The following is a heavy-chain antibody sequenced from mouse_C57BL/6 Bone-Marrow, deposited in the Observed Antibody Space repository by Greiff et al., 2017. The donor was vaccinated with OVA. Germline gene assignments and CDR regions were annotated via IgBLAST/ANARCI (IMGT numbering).Heavy chain of an antibody. V-gene: IGHV1-59*01. Sequence: QVQLQQPGAELVRPGTSVKLSCKASGYTFTSYWMHWVKQRPGQGLEWIGVIDPSDSYTNYNQKFKGKATLTVDTSSSTAYMQLSSLTSEDSAVYYCARYYYGCWYFDVWGTGTTVTVSS. CDR3: ARYYYGCWYFDV. CDR2: IDPSDSYT. D-gene: IGHD1-2*01. CDR1: GYTFTSYW. J-gene: IGHJ1*03.